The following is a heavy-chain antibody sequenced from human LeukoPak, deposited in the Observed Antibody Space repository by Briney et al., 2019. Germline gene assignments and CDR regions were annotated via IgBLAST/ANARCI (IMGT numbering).Heavy chain of an antibody. CDR1: GYTFTSYD. D-gene: IGHD6-13*01. V-gene: IGHV1-8*01. J-gene: IGHJ4*02. Sequence: ASVKVSCKASGYTFTSYDINWVRQATGQGLEWMGWMNPNSGNTGYAQKFQGRVTMTRNTSISTAYMELSSLRSEDTAVYYCARESHHGYSSSWYPFDYWGQGTLVTVSS. CDR3: ARESHHGYSSSWYPFDY. CDR2: MNPNSGNT.